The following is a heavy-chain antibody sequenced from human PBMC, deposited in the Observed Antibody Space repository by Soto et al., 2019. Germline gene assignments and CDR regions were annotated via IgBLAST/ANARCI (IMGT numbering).Heavy chain of an antibody. CDR2: INSDGSTT. D-gene: IGHD2-15*01. Sequence: EVQLVESGGGLVQPGGSLRLSCAASGFTFSTYWMHWVRQAPGKGLVWVSRINSDGSTTDYADSVRGRFTLSRDNAKNXXYLQMNSLRAEDTAVYYCARDQGYCSGGSCYVAGYWGQGTLVTVSS. V-gene: IGHV3-74*01. CDR3: ARDQGYCSGGSCYVAGY. CDR1: GFTFSTYW. J-gene: IGHJ4*02.